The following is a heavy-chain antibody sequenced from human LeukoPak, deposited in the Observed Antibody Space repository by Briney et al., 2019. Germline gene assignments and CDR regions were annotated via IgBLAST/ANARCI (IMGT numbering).Heavy chain of an antibody. V-gene: IGHV4-59*08. J-gene: IGHJ4*02. CDR1: GGSISSYY. Sequence: SETLSLTCTVSGGSISSYYWSWIRQPPGKGLEWIGYIYYSGSTNYNPSLKSRVTISVDTSKNQFSLKLSSVTAADTAVYYCARGEGIAVAGTWQIDYWGQGTLVTVSS. CDR3: ARGEGIAVAGTWQIDY. D-gene: IGHD6-19*01. CDR2: IYYSGST.